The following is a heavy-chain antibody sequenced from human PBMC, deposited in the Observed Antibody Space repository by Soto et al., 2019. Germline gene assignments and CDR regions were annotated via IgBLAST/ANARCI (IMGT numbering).Heavy chain of an antibody. Sequence: QVQLVQSGAEVQKPGASVKVSCKASGDTFTSYDINGVRQATGQGLEWMGWMNPNSGNTDYAQKFQGSGTTTTDTSTSTAYMELSSMRSEATAVYYCARERSAAGSGWFDPWGQGTLVTVSS. CDR1: GDTFTSYD. V-gene: IGHV1-8*01. J-gene: IGHJ5*02. D-gene: IGHD6-13*01. CDR2: MNPNSGNT. CDR3: ARERSAAGSGWFDP.